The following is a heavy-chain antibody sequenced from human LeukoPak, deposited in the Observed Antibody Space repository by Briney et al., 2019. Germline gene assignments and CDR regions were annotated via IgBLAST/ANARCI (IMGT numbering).Heavy chain of an antibody. CDR1: GFTFSTYT. D-gene: IGHD3-10*01. V-gene: IGHV3-21*01. CDR3: ARAGRGDWYFDL. CDR2: ISSSSSST. Sequence: GSLRLSCAASGFTFSTYTMNWVRQAPGKGLEWVSSISSSSSSTHHADSVKGRFTISRDNAKNSLYLQMNSLRAEDTAVYYCARAGRGDWYFDLWGRGTLVTVSS. J-gene: IGHJ2*01.